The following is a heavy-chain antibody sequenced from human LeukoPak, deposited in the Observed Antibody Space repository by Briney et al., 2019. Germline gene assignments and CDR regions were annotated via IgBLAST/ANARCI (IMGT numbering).Heavy chain of an antibody. D-gene: IGHD5-12*01. Sequence: GGSLRLSCAASGFTFSSYWMSWVRQAPGKGLEWVANIKQDGSEKYYVDSVKGRFTIPRDNAKNSLYLRMNSLRAEDTAVYYCAVNSGYDYGGADYWGQGTLVTVSS. CDR3: AVNSGYDYGGADY. CDR2: IKQDGSEK. V-gene: IGHV3-7*01. J-gene: IGHJ4*02. CDR1: GFTFSSYW.